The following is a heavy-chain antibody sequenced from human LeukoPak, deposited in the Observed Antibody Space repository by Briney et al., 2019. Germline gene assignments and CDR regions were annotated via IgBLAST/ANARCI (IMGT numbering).Heavy chain of an antibody. CDR1: GFTFSSYG. J-gene: IGHJ4*02. CDR2: IWSDGSNK. V-gene: IGHV3-33*01. CDR3: ARDMANYGPFDY. D-gene: IGHD4-17*01. Sequence: GGSLRLSCAASGFTFSSYGMHWVRQAPGKGLEWVAVIWSDGSNKYYAASVKGRFTISRDNSKNTLYLQMNSLRAEDTAVYYCARDMANYGPFDYWGQGILVTVSS.